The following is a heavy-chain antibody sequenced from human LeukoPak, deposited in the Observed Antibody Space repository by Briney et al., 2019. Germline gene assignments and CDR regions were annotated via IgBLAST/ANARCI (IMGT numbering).Heavy chain of an antibody. CDR1: GFTFSSYA. J-gene: IGHJ3*02. CDR3: AKGSLVVRGVVEADDAFDI. CDR2: ISGSGGST. D-gene: IGHD3-10*01. Sequence: GGSLRLSCAASGFTFSSYAMSWVRQAPGKGLEWVSGISGSGGSTYYAGSVKGRFTISRDNSKNTLYLQMNSLRAEDTAVYYCAKGSLVVRGVVEADDAFDIWGQGKMVTVSS. V-gene: IGHV3-23*01.